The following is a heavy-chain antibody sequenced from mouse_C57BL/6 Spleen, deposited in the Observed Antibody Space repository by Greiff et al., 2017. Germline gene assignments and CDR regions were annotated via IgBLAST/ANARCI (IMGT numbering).Heavy chain of an antibody. CDR1: GFTFSDYY. V-gene: IGHV5-16*01. J-gene: IGHJ4*01. CDR2: INYDGSST. CDR3: ARARGAVMDY. Sequence: EVQLVESEGGLVQPGSSMKLSCTASGFTFSDYYMAWVRQVPEKGLEWVANINYDGSSTYYLDSLKSRFIISRDNAKNILYLQMSSLKSEDTATYYCARARGAVMDYWGQGTSVTVSS.